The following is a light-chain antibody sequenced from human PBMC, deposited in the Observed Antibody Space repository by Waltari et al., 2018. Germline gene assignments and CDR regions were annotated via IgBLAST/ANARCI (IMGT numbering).Light chain of an antibody. CDR3: SSYTSSSTYV. V-gene: IGLV2-14*01. J-gene: IGLJ1*01. Sequence: QSALTQPASVSGSPGQSITISCTGTSSDVGCYNYVSWYQQHPGKAPKLMIYDVSTRPSGVPNLVSGSKSGHAGSLTISGLQAEDEADYYCSSYTSSSTYVCGTGTKVTVL. CDR1: SSDVGCYNY. CDR2: DVS.